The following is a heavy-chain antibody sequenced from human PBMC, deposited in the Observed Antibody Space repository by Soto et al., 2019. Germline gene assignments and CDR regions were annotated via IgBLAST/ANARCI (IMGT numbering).Heavy chain of an antibody. Sequence: QVQLQESGPGLVKPLGTLSLTCGVSGGSISSSNWWSWVRQPPGKGLEWIGEFHHTGSTNYNPSLKSRVTISLDKSKNPFSLKLTSVTAADTAVYYCASRGGLAYFDYWGQGTLVTVSS. J-gene: IGHJ4*02. V-gene: IGHV4-4*02. CDR2: FHHTGST. D-gene: IGHD3-3*01. CDR1: GGSISSSNW. CDR3: ASRGGLAYFDY.